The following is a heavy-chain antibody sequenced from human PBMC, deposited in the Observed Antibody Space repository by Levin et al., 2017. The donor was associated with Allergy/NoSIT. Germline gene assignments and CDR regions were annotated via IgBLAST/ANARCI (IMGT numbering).Heavy chain of an antibody. CDR1: GYRFTDYW. V-gene: IGHV5-51*01. J-gene: IGHJ6*02. Sequence: KVSCEGSGYRFTDYWIGWVRQTPGIGLEWMGIIHPGDSDDRYNPSFEGQVTVSADKSLNIAYLQWGSLKVSDTAMYYCARHKSSSLGAMDVWGQGTTVTVSS. CDR2: IHPGDSDD. D-gene: IGHD5/OR15-5a*01. CDR3: ARHKSSSLGAMDV.